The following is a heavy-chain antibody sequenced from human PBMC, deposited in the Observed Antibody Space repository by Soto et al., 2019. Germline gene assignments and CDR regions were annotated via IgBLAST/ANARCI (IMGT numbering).Heavy chain of an antibody. D-gene: IGHD5-18*01. J-gene: IGHJ6*02. Sequence: GSLRLSCAASGFTFSSYWMHWVRQAPGKGLVWVSRINSDGSSTSYADSVKGRFTISRDNAKNTLYLQMNSLRAEDTAVYYCARANGNTAMGNYYYYGMDVWGQGTTVTVSS. CDR2: INSDGSST. V-gene: IGHV3-74*01. CDR1: GFTFSSYW. CDR3: ARANGNTAMGNYYYYGMDV.